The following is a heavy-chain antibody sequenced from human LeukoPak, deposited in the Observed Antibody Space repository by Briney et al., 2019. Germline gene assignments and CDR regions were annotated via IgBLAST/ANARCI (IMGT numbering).Heavy chain of an antibody. J-gene: IGHJ6*02. D-gene: IGHD1-1*01. CDR3: ARHQRYRTYYYYGMDV. Sequence: PSETLSLTCTVSGGSISSYYWSWIRQPPGKGLEGIGYIYYSGSTNYNPSLKSRVTISVDTSKNQFSLKLSSVTAADTAVYYCARHQRYRTYYYYGMDVWGQGTTVTVSS. V-gene: IGHV4-59*08. CDR1: GGSISSYY. CDR2: IYYSGST.